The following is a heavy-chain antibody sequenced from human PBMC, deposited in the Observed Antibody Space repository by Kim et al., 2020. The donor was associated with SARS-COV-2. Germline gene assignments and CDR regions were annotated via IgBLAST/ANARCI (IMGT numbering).Heavy chain of an antibody. D-gene: IGHD6-25*01. CDR3: TSNPGIVALRY. CDR1: GFTFSGSA. CDR2: IRSKANSYAT. J-gene: IGHJ4*02. V-gene: IGHV3-73*01. Sequence: GGSLRLSCAASGFTFSGSAMHWVRQASGKGLEWVGRIRSKANSYATTYAASVKGRFIVSRDDSKDTAYLQMNSLKTEDTALYYCTSNPGIVALRYWGQGTLVTVSS.